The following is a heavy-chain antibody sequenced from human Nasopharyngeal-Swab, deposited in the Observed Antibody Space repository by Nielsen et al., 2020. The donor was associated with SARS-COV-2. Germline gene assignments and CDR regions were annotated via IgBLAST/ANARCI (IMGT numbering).Heavy chain of an antibody. D-gene: IGHD1-1*01. V-gene: IGHV3-48*04. CDR3: ARWNNWFDP. CDR1: GFTFSSYS. Sequence: GESLKISCAASGFTFSSYSMNRVRQAPGKGLEWVSYISSSSSTIYYADSVKGRFTISRDNAKNSLYLQMNSLRAEDTAVYYCARWNNWFDPWGQGTLVTVSS. CDR2: ISSSSSTI. J-gene: IGHJ5*02.